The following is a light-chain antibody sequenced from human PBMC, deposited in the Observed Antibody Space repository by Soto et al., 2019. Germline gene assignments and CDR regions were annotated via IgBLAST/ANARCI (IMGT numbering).Light chain of an antibody. V-gene: IGLV2-8*01. CDR2: EVN. J-gene: IGLJ2*01. CDR3: ISYAGTAYVA. CDR1: SSDVCAHNY. Sequence: QSALTQPPSASGSPGQSVTISCTGTSSDVCAHNYVSWYQQHPGKAPKLMIYEVNKRPSGVPDRFSGSKSGNTASLTVSGLHADDEADYYCISYAGTAYVAIGGGTKLTVL.